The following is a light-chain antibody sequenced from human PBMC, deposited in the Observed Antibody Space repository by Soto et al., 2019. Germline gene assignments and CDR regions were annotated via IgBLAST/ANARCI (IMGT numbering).Light chain of an antibody. V-gene: IGLV1-51*01. J-gene: IGLJ1*01. CDR2: DDN. Sequence: QSGLTQPPSVSAAPGQQVTISCSGSSFNIGGNSVFWYQQLPGTAPKLLIYDDNKRPSGIPDRFSGSKSGTSATLGITGFQTGDEADYYCGSWDSSLSAYVFGTGTQVTVL. CDR1: SFNIGGNS. CDR3: GSWDSSLSAYV.